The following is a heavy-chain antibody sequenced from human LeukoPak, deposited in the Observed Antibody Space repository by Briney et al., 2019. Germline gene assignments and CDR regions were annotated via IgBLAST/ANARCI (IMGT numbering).Heavy chain of an antibody. CDR2: ISGGGGTI. J-gene: IGHJ4*02. CDR3: ARVREGSQDY. CDR1: GFTFSSYE. Sequence: PGGSLRLSCAASGFTFSSYEMNWVRQAPGKGLEWVSYISGGGGTIYYADSVKGRFTISRDNAKNSLHLQMNSLRAEDTAVYYCARVREGSQDYWGKGTLVTVSS. V-gene: IGHV3-48*03. D-gene: IGHD5-24*01.